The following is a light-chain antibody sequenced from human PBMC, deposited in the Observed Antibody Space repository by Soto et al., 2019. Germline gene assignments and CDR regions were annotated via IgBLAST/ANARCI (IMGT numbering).Light chain of an antibody. J-gene: IGKJ1*01. Sequence: DFQMTQSPSSLSASVGDRVTITCRASQDISDHLAWYQQKPGKVHNLLIYAASTLQSGVPSRFSGGGSGTDFTHTISSLQPEDVATYYCQKSNTTPRTFGQGTKVELK. CDR3: QKSNTTPRT. CDR2: AAS. CDR1: QDISDH. V-gene: IGKV1-27*01.